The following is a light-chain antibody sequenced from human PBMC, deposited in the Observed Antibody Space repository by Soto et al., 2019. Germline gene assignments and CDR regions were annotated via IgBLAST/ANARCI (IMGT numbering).Light chain of an antibody. J-gene: IGKJ1*01. V-gene: IGKV2-28*01. CDR3: MQSLLTWT. CDR1: QSLLHSDGYNY. Sequence: DIVMTQSPLSLPVTPGEPASISCRSSQSLLHSDGYNYLDWYLQKPGQSPRLLIYLGSNRASGVPDRFSGSGSGTDFTLQLSRVEAEDVGVYYCMQSLLTWTFGQGTKVEI. CDR2: LGS.